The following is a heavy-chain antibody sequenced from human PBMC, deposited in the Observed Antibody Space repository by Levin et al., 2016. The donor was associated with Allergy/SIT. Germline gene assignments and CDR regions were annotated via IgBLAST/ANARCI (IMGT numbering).Heavy chain of an antibody. J-gene: IGHJ6*03. CDR2: IKQDGSEK. CDR3: ARWGSGTIFGVVILGYYYYMDV. V-gene: IGHV3-7*03. D-gene: IGHD3-3*01. Sequence: VRQAPGKGLEWVANIKQDGSEKYYVDSVKGRFTISRDNAKNSLYPQMNSLRAEDTAVYYCARWGSGTIFGVVILGYYYYMDVWGKGTTVTVSS.